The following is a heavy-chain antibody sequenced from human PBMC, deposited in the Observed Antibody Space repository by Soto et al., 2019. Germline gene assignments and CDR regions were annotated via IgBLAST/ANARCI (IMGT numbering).Heavy chain of an antibody. CDR1: GCSISSGDYY. V-gene: IGHV4-30-4*01. J-gene: IGHJ4*02. CDR2: IYYSGST. Sequence: SETLSLTCTVSGCSISSGDYYWSWILQPPGKGLEWIGYIYYSGSTYYNPSLKSRVTISVDTSKNQFSLKLSSVTAADTAVYYLVRDSGVAARPFSYWGQGTQVIVSS. D-gene: IGHD6-25*01. CDR3: VRDSGVAARPFSY.